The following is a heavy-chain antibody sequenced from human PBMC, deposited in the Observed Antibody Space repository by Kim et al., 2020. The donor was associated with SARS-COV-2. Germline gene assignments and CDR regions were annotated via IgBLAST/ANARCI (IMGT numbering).Heavy chain of an antibody. D-gene: IGHD4-17*01. Sequence: GGSLRLSCAASGFTFSSYCMHWVRQAPGKGLVWVSRINSDGSSTSYADSVKGRFTISRDNAKNTLYLQMNSLRAEDTAVYYCARVRYGDYGSHWFDPWGQGTLVTVSS. CDR1: GFTFSSYC. V-gene: IGHV3-74*01. CDR2: INSDGSST. CDR3: ARVRYGDYGSHWFDP. J-gene: IGHJ5*02.